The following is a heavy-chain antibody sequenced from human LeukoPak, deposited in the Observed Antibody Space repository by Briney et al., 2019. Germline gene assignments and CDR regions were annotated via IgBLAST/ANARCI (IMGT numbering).Heavy chain of an antibody. J-gene: IGHJ4*02. V-gene: IGHV3-23*01. D-gene: IGHD6-19*01. CDR1: GFTFSSYA. CDR3: AKDPNSSGWFYFDC. CDR2: ISGSGGST. Sequence: SGGSLRLSCAASGFTFSSYAMSWVRQAPGKGLEWVSGISGSGGSTYYADSVEGRSTISRDNSKNTLYLQMNSLRADDTAIYYCAKDPNSSGWFYFDCWGQGTLVTV.